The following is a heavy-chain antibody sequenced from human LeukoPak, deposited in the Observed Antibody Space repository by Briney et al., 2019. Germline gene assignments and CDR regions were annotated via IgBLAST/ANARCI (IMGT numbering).Heavy chain of an antibody. V-gene: IGHV3-7*01. D-gene: IGHD3-10*01. CDR2: IKQDGSEK. CDR1: GITFSSYM. J-gene: IGHJ4*02. CDR3: AVLRGNNY. Sequence: PGGSLRLSCAASGITFSSYMLTWVRQAPGEGLEWVANIKQDGSEKYYVDSVEGRFSISRDNAKNSLYLQMNSLRVEDTAVYYCAVLRGNNYWGQGTLVTVSS.